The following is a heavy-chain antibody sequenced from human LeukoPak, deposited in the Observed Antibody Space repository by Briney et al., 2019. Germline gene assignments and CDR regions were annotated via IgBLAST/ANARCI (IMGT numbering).Heavy chain of an antibody. CDR3: ARDCRNYYDSSGYYLFDY. V-gene: IGHV4-4*02. CDR1: GGSISSSNW. J-gene: IGHJ4*02. CDR2: IYHSGST. Sequence: SETLSLTCAVSGGSISSSNWWSWVRQPPGQGLEWIGEIYHSGSTNYNPSLKSRVTISVDTSKNQFSLKLSSVTVADTAVYYCARDCRNYYDSSGYYLFDYWGQGTLVTVSS. D-gene: IGHD3-22*01.